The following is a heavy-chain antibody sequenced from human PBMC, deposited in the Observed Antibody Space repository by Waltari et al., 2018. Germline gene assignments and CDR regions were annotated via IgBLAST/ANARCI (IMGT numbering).Heavy chain of an antibody. Sequence: EVQLLESGGGLVQPGGSLRLSCAASGFTFRGYAMSWVRQAPGKGLEWVSIIYSGGSRTYYADAVKGRFTISRDDSKTTLYLQMNSLRAEDTAVYYCAKDSGYGGSPGPALFDFWGQGTLVAVSS. D-gene: IGHD2-15*01. CDR1: GFTFRGYA. V-gene: IGHV3-23*03. J-gene: IGHJ4*02. CDR2: IYSGGSRT. CDR3: AKDSGYGGSPGPALFDF.